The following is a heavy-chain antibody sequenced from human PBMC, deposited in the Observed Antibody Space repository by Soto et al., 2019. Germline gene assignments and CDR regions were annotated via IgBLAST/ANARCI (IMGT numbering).Heavy chain of an antibody. CDR2: ISTYTGNT. D-gene: IGHD4-17*01. CDR3: RRWTVTNNWFDP. Sequence: QVQLVQSGPEVKKPGASVTVSCKTSGYTFTNYRIGWVRQAPGQGLEWMGWISTYTGNTKSVQKFQGRVTLTTDTSTSTAYMDLRSLTSDDTAVYYCRRWTVTNNWFDPWGQGTLVTVSS. CDR1: GYTFTNYR. V-gene: IGHV1-18*01. J-gene: IGHJ5*02.